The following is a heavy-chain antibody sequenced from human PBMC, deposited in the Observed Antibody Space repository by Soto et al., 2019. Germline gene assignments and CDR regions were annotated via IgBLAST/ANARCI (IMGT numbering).Heavy chain of an antibody. J-gene: IGHJ4*02. Sequence: QVQLVQSGAEVKKPGASVKVSCKASGYTLTDYYIHWVRQAPGQGLEWMGWINPNSGGTNFAQKFRGWVTMTRDTSISTAYMELTSLKSDDTAVYYCMRGAYYGSGTYPAYYFDSWGQGTLVTVSS. V-gene: IGHV1-2*04. D-gene: IGHD3-10*01. CDR2: INPNSGGT. CDR3: MRGAYYGSGTYPAYYFDS. CDR1: GYTLTDYY.